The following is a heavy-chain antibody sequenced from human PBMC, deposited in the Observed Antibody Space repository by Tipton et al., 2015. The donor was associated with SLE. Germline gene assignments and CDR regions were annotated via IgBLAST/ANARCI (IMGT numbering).Heavy chain of an antibody. CDR1: GGSIGSFS. Sequence: LRLSCTVSGGSIGSFSWTWVRQPPGKGLEWMGYIYNSVPGNYNPSLKSQLTISVDTSKNQFSLRLKTVTAEDTAVYYCARGNKVEEDLDFWGPGILVTASP. CDR3: ARGNKVEEDLDF. D-gene: IGHD5-12*01. CDR2: IYNSVPG. V-gene: IGHV4-59*01. J-gene: IGHJ4*02.